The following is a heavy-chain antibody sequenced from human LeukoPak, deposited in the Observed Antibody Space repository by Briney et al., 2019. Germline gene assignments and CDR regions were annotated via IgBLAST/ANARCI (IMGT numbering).Heavy chain of an antibody. Sequence: GASVKVSCKASGYTFTSYYMHWVRQAPGQGLEWMGIINPSGGSTSYAQKFQGSVTMTRDTSTSTVYMELSSLRSEDTAVYYCARSGGWGQTYYYDSSGSAYFDYWGQGTLVTVSS. CDR2: INPSGGST. CDR1: GYTFTSYY. D-gene: IGHD3-22*01. V-gene: IGHV1-46*01. J-gene: IGHJ4*02. CDR3: ARSGGWGQTYYYDSSGSAYFDY.